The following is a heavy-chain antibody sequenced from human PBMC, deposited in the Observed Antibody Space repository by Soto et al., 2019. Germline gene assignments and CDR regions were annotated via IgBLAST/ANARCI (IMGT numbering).Heavy chain of an antibody. Sequence: QVPLVESGGGVVQPGRSLRLSCAASGFTFPRFGMHWVRQAPGKGVEWVALITYEGSQIYYADAVKGRFTISRDNGDNTLSLQMDNLRTEDTATYFCAKGRGEMNCANYYGLDVWGQGTTVTVSS. CDR2: ITYEGSQI. D-gene: IGHD1-1*01. J-gene: IGHJ6*02. CDR3: AKGRGEMNCANYYGLDV. CDR1: GFTFPRFG. V-gene: IGHV3-30*18.